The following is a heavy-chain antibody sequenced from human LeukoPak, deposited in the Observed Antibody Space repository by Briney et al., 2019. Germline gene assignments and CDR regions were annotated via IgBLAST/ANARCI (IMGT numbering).Heavy chain of an antibody. D-gene: IGHD5-18*01. J-gene: IGHJ4*02. CDR3: ARGGMDTAMVLPFGD. CDR2: IYTGGST. CDR1: GFTVSDNY. Sequence: PGGSLRLSCAASGFTVSDNYMSWVRQAPGKGLEWVSVIYTGGSTYYADSVKGRFTISRDNSKNTLYLQMNSLRAEDTAVYYCARGGMDTAMVLPFGDWGQGTLVTVSS. V-gene: IGHV3-53*01.